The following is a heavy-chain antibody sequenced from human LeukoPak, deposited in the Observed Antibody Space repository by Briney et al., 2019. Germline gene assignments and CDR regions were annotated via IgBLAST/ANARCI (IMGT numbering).Heavy chain of an antibody. CDR3: ARDILVDDAFDI. Sequence: ASVKVSCKASGYTFTGYYMHWVRQAPGQGLEWMGWINPNNGGTNFAETFQGRVSMTRDTSIGTAYMELSRLRSDDTAVYYCARDILVDDAFDIWGQGTMVTVSS. J-gene: IGHJ3*02. CDR2: INPNNGGT. V-gene: IGHV1-2*02. CDR1: GYTFTGYY. D-gene: IGHD2-8*02.